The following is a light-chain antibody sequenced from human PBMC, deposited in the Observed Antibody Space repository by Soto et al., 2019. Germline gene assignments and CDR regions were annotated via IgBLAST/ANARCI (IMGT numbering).Light chain of an antibody. V-gene: IGKV1-5*03. CDR3: QQFNGYPLT. J-gene: IGKJ4*01. Sequence: DIQMPQSPSTLSASVVDIVTITCRASQRISSWLAWYQQKPGKAPKLLIYKASSLEVGVPSRFSGSGSEAVFTLTISSLQPDDSATYYCQQFNGYPLTFGGGTKVDI. CDR1: QRISSW. CDR2: KAS.